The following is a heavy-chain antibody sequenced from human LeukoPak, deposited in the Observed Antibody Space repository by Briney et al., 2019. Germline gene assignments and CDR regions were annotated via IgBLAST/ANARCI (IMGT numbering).Heavy chain of an antibody. J-gene: IGHJ6*03. CDR2: IYTSGST. CDR3: AREGWEYYDILTGYAARDYYYYYMDA. D-gene: IGHD3-9*01. CDR1: GGSISSYY. V-gene: IGHV4-4*07. Sequence: SETLSLTCTVSGGSISSYYWSWIRQPAGKGLEWIGRIYTSGSTNHNPPLKSRVTMSVDTSKNQFSLKLSSVTAADTAVYYCAREGWEYYDILTGYAARDYYYYYMDAWGKGTPVTVSS.